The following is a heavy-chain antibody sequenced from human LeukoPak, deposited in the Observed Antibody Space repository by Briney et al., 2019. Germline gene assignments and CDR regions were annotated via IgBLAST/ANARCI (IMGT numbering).Heavy chain of an antibody. J-gene: IGHJ4*02. CDR1: GFTFDDYA. CDR2: ISWNSGSI. CDR3: AKDRSSSSTSWFFDY. Sequence: GGSLRLSCAASGFTFDDYAMPWVRQAPGKGLEWVSGISWNSGSIGYADSVKGRFTISRDNAKNSLYLQMNSLRAEDTALYYCAKDRSSSSTSWFFDYWGQGTLVTVSS. V-gene: IGHV3-9*01. D-gene: IGHD2-2*01.